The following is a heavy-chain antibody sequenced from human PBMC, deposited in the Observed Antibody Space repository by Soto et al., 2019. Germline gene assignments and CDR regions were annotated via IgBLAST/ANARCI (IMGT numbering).Heavy chain of an antibody. J-gene: IGHJ5*02. CDR1: GGSISSYY. Sequence: SETLSLTWTVSGGSISSYYWSWIRQPPGKGLEWIGYIYYSGSTNYNPSLQSRVTISVDTSKTQFSLKLSSVTAADTAVYYCARAGYSSSWYTWFDPWGQGTLVTVSS. D-gene: IGHD6-13*01. V-gene: IGHV4-59*01. CDR2: IYYSGST. CDR3: ARAGYSSSWYTWFDP.